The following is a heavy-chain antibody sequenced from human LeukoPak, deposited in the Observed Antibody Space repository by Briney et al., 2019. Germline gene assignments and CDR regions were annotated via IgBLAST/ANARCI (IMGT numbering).Heavy chain of an antibody. V-gene: IGHV1-46*01. D-gene: IGHD3-10*01. J-gene: IGHJ5*02. CDR1: AYTFSSYL. Sequence: ASVKVSCKASAYTFSSYLLHWVRQAPGQGRAWVGMIDPSGGTTAYAQKFQGRVTMTRDTSTSTVYMELSSLRSEDPAVYYCARDLGLRGVTNWFDPWGQGPLVTVSS. CDR2: IDPSGGTT. CDR3: ARDLGLRGVTNWFDP.